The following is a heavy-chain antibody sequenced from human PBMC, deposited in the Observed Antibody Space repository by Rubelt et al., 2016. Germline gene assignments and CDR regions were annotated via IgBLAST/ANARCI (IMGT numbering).Heavy chain of an antibody. V-gene: IGHV3-23*04. CDR1: GFTLSSYA. CDR3: TKGGLSYSTALDS. J-gene: IGHJ5*01. Sequence: EVQLVESGGGLVQPGGSLRLSCAASGFTLSSYAMSWVRQAPGKGLEWVSCIMYHGSSTYYADSVKGRFTISRDNSKNILYLQMNSLRAEDTAVYVCTKGGLSYSTALDSWGQGTLVTVSS. CDR2: IMYHGSST. D-gene: IGHD6-13*01.